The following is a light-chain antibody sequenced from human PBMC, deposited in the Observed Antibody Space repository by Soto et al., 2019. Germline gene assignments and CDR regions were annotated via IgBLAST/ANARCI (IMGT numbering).Light chain of an antibody. J-gene: IGLJ2*01. CDR2: EVS. CDR3: SSYAGSKTWV. CDR1: SSDVGGYNY. Sequence: QSAPPQPPSAAGSPGQSATISCTGTSSDVGGYNYVSWYQQYPGKAPKLMIYEVSQRPSGVPDRFSGSKSGNTASLTVSGLQPEDEADYYCSSYAGSKTWVFVGGTQLTVL. V-gene: IGLV2-8*01.